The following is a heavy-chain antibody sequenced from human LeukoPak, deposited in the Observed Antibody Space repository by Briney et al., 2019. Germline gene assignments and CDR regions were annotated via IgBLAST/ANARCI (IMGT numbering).Heavy chain of an antibody. V-gene: IGHV4-59*01. J-gene: IGHJ6*02. CDR1: GGSINSYH. CDR3: ARDPSVVTANRYYYYGMDV. CDR2: IYYSGSS. D-gene: IGHD2-21*02. Sequence: ASETLSLTCTVSGGSINSYHWSWIRQPPGKGLEWIGYIYYSGSSNYNPSLKRRVTISIDTSKNQFSLNLSSVTAADTAVYYCARDPSVVTANRYYYYGMDVWGQGTTVTVSS.